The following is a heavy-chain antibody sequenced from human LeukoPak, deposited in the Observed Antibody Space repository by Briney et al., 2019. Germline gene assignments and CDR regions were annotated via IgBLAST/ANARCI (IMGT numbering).Heavy chain of an antibody. D-gene: IGHD3-3*01. V-gene: IGHV3-33*01. CDR1: GFTFSSYG. Sequence: GGSLILSCAASGFTFSSYGMHWVRQAPGKGLEWVAIIWYDGSNTYYADSVKGRLTVSRDNSKNTLYLQMNSLRAEDTAVYYCARDGSFWRGYPYYFDYWGQGTLVPVSS. J-gene: IGHJ4*02. CDR2: IWYDGSNT. CDR3: ARDGSFWRGYPYYFDY.